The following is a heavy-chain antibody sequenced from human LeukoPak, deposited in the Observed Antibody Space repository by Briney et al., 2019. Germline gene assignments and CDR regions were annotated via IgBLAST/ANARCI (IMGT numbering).Heavy chain of an antibody. Sequence: GGSLRLSCAASGFTFSSYAMSWVRQAPGKGLEWVSAISGSGGSTYYADSVKGRFTISRDNSKNKLYLQMNSLGDEDTAVYYCGKDFSRSWYKSFDYWGQGTLVTVSS. J-gene: IGHJ4*02. CDR2: ISGSGGST. CDR3: GKDFSRSWYKSFDY. D-gene: IGHD6-13*01. V-gene: IGHV3-23*01. CDR1: GFTFSSYA.